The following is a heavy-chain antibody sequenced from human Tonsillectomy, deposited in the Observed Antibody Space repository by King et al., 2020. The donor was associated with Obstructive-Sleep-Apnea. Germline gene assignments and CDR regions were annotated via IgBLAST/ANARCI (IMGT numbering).Heavy chain of an antibody. V-gene: IGHV4-31*03. D-gene: IGHD5-12*01. CDR3: ARYNSGYDSHPFDY. Sequence: VQLQESGPGLVKPSQTLSLTCTVSSGSISSGVYYWSWIRQHPGKGLEWIGYIYYSGSTYYNPSLKSRLTISVDTSKNLFSLKLSSVTAADTAVYYCARYNSGYDSHPFDYWGQGTLVTVSS. CDR2: IYYSGST. J-gene: IGHJ4*02. CDR1: SGSISSGVYY.